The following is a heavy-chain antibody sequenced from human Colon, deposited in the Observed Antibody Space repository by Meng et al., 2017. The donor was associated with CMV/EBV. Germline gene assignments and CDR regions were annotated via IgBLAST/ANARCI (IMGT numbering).Heavy chain of an antibody. J-gene: IGHJ4*02. Sequence: SCKSSGSTLTTYYMHWVRQAPGQGLEWMGMINPSGSSTTYAQKFQGRVTMTKDMSTSTVYIEVGSLTSDDTAVYYCARDPGLGWSDYWGQGTLVTVSS. CDR1: GSTLTTYY. V-gene: IGHV1-46*01. CDR2: INPSGSST. CDR3: ARDPGLGWSDY. D-gene: IGHD2-15*01.